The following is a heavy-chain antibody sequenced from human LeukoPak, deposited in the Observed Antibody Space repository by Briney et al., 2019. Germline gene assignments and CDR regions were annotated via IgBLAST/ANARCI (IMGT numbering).Heavy chain of an antibody. J-gene: IGHJ6*03. CDR2: FYPSGTT. CDR1: GGSISGYY. D-gene: IGHD3-10*01. Sequence: SETLSLTCTVSGGSISGYYWSWIRQPAGKGLEWIGRFYPSGTTNYNPSLKSRVTMSLDTSKRQFSLKVRSVTASDTAVYYCARSGGVYYYYYMDVWGKGTTVTDSS. CDR3: ARSGGVYYYYYMDV. V-gene: IGHV4-4*07.